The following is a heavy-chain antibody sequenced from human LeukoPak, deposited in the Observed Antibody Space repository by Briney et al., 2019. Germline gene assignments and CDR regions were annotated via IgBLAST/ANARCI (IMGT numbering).Heavy chain of an antibody. V-gene: IGHV4-30-2*01. D-gene: IGHD3-10*01. J-gene: IGHJ4*02. CDR1: GGSISSGGYS. CDR2: IYHSGST. CDR3: ARGSGFGELLSYFDY. Sequence: SQTPSLTCAVSGGSISSGGYSWSWLRQPPGKGLEWIGYIYHSGSTYYNPSLKSRVTISVDRSKNQFSLKLSSVTAADTAVYYCARGSGFGELLSYFDYWGQGTLVTVSS.